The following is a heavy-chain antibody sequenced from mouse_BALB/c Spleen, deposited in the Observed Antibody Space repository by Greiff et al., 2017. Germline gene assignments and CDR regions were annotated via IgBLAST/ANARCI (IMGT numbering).Heavy chain of an antibody. CDR2: IDPENGDT. CDR1: GFNIKDYY. V-gene: IGHV14-4*02. J-gene: IGHJ3*01. D-gene: IGHD2-1*01. CDR3: KGGNYEFAY. Sequence: VQLKESGAELVRSGASVKLSCTASGFNIKDYYMHWVKQRPEQGLEWIGWIDPENGDTEYAPKFQGKATMTADTSSNTAYLQLSSLTSEDTAVYYCKGGNYEFAYWGQGTLVTVSA.